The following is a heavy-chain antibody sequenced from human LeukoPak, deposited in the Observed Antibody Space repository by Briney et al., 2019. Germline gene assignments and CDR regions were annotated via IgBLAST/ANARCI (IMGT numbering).Heavy chain of an antibody. J-gene: IGHJ4*02. Sequence: GGSLRLSCAASGFTFSSYGMHWVRQAPGKGREWVAFIRYDGSNKYYADSVKGRFTISRDNSKNTLYLQMNSLRAEDTAVYYCAKDRVYDYVWGSYPIDFDYSGQGTLVTVSS. CDR1: GFTFSSYG. D-gene: IGHD3-16*02. V-gene: IGHV3-30*02. CDR2: IRYDGSNK. CDR3: AKDRVYDYVWGSYPIDFDY.